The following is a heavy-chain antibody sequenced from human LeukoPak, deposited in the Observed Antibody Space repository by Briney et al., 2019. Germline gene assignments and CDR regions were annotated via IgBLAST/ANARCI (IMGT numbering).Heavy chain of an antibody. CDR1: GGSFSGYY. D-gene: IGHD3-16*01. CDR2: IYTSGST. CDR3: ARELGGV. J-gene: IGHJ6*04. Sequence: SQTLSLTCAVYGGSFSGYYWSWIRQPAGKGLEWIGGIYTSGSTNYNPSLKSRVTMSVDTSKNQFPLKLSSVTAADTAVYYCARELGGVWGKGTTVTISS. V-gene: IGHV4-4*07.